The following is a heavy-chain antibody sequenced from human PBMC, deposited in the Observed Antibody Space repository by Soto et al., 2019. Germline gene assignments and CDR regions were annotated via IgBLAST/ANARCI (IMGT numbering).Heavy chain of an antibody. CDR1: GFTFSSYW. V-gene: IGHV3-74*01. Sequence: GGSLRLSCAASGFTFSSYWVHWVRQAPGKGLVWVSRINSDGSSTSYADSVKGRFTISRDNAKNTLYLQMNSLRAEDTAVYYCARWYYDFWSGYHLGLWYFDLWGRGTLVTVSS. D-gene: IGHD3-3*01. J-gene: IGHJ2*01. CDR3: ARWYYDFWSGYHLGLWYFDL. CDR2: INSDGSST.